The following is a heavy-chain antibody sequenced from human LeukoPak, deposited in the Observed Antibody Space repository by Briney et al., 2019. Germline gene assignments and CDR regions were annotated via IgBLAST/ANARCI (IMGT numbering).Heavy chain of an antibody. Sequence: GGSLRLSCAASGFTFSSYAMSWVRQAPGKGLEWVSYISSSSSTIYYADSVKGRFTISRDNAKNSLYLQMNSLRAEDTAVYYCARVGSPDDPDILTGYPRFWGQGTLVTVSS. CDR1: GFTFSSYA. J-gene: IGHJ4*02. D-gene: IGHD3-9*01. CDR2: ISSSSSTI. CDR3: ARVGSPDDPDILTGYPRF. V-gene: IGHV3-48*04.